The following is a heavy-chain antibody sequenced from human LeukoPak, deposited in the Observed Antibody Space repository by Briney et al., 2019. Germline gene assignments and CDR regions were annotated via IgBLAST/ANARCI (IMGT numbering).Heavy chain of an antibody. CDR3: ARGHAVGYALFGD. V-gene: IGHV1-2*02. CDR1: GYTFTGYY. J-gene: IGHJ4*02. Sequence: GASVKVSCKASGYTFTGYYMHWVRQAPGQGLEWMGWINPNSGGTNYAQKFQGRVTTTRDTSISTAYMELSRLRSDDTAVYYCARGHAVGYALFGDWGQGTLVTVSS. D-gene: IGHD5-12*01. CDR2: INPNSGGT.